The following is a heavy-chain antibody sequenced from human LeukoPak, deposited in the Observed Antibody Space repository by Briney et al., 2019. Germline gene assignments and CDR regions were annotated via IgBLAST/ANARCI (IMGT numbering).Heavy chain of an antibody. V-gene: IGHV3-7*01. CDR2: IKQDGSDK. Sequence: GGSLRLSCAASGFTFSNYWMNWVRQAPGKGLEWVANIKQDGSDKYYVDSVKGRFTISRDNSKNTLYLQMNSLRAEDTAVYYCAKERGTDYGDHWYFDLWGRGTLVTVSS. CDR1: GFTFSNYW. D-gene: IGHD4-17*01. J-gene: IGHJ2*01. CDR3: AKERGTDYGDHWYFDL.